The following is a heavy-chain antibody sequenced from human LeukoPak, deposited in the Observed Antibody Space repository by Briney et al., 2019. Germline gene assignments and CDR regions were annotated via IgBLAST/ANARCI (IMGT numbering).Heavy chain of an antibody. J-gene: IGHJ5*02. CDR2: INSDGSST. D-gene: IGHD3-22*01. Sequence: PGGSLRLSCAASGFTFSSYWMHWVRQAPGKGLVWVSRINSDGSSTSYADSVKGRFTISRDNAKNTLYLQMNSLRAEDTAVYYCVREAYYYDSSGYYAWFDPWGQGTLVTVSS. V-gene: IGHV3-74*01. CDR1: GFTFSSYW. CDR3: VREAYYYDSSGYYAWFDP.